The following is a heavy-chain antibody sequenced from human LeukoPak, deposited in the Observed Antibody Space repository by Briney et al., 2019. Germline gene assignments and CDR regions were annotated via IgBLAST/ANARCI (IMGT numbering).Heavy chain of an antibody. J-gene: IGHJ6*02. CDR3: ASXXXXXXSSHYYGMDV. CDR2: ISAYNGNT. V-gene: IGHV1-18*01. Sequence: ASVKVSCKASGYTFTSYGISWVRQAPGQRLEWLGWISAYNGNTNYAQKLERRVTMTTDTSTSTAYMVLRSLRSDDPTVYCFASXXXXXXSSHYYGMDVWGQGTTVTVSS. D-gene: IGHD3-16*02. CDR1: GYTFTSYG.